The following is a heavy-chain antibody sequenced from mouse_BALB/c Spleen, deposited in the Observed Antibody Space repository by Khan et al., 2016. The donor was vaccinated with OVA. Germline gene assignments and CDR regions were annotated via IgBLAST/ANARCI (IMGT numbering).Heavy chain of an antibody. J-gene: IGHJ4*01. D-gene: IGHD1-1*02. V-gene: IGHV2-6-1*01. CDR3: ARQPDYHYNGMDY. Sequence: QMQLEESGPGLVAPSLSLSITCTISGFSLANYGVHWVHHPPGKVLEFLVLMWGDGSTSYNSVLKSILTVSTATSTSQVFLKMNSLQTDDTAMYFCARQPDYHYNGMDYWGEGTEVTGSS. CDR1: GFSLANYG. CDR2: MWGDGST.